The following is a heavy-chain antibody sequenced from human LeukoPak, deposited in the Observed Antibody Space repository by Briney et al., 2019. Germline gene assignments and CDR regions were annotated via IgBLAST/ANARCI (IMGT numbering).Heavy chain of an antibody. D-gene: IGHD2-2*02. V-gene: IGHV1-69*02. Sequence: SVKVSCKASGGTFSSYTISWVRRAPRQPLEWMGRIIPILGIANYAQNFQGRVTITADTSTSTAYMELSSLRSEDTAVSYFASGRYCSSTSCYTEFDYWGQGTLVTVSS. CDR3: ASGRYCSSTSCYTEFDY. CDR2: IIPILGIA. CDR1: GGTFSSYT. J-gene: IGHJ4*02.